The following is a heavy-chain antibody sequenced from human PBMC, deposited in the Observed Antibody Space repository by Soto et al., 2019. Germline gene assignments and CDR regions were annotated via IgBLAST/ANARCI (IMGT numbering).Heavy chain of an antibody. CDR2: INPSDGSK. J-gene: IGHJ4*02. V-gene: IGHV1-46*01. CDR3: AKSIKEGGMTVPAADY. CDR1: GYTFTRYY. D-gene: IGHD6-13*01. Sequence: QVQLVQSGAEVQEPGASVRVSCKASGYTFTRYYIHWVRQAPGQGLEWMGIINPSDGSKKYAQKLQGRVILTRETSTSTVYMELNSLRSDDTAVYYCAKSIKEGGMTVPAADYWGQGTLLTVSS.